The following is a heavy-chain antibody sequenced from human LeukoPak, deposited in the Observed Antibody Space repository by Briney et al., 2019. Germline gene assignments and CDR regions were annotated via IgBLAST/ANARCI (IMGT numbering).Heavy chain of an antibody. CDR3: ARRVSCSGGRCYWAEGFDH. Sequence: GESLKISCKGSGYSFTNYWIGWVRQMPGKGLEWMGIIYPGDSDTRYSLSFEGQVSISADKSINSAYLQWSSLKASDTAMYYCARRVSCSGGRCYWAEGFDHWGQGTLVTVS. V-gene: IGHV5-51*01. CDR2: IYPGDSDT. CDR1: GYSFTNYW. D-gene: IGHD2-15*01. J-gene: IGHJ4*02.